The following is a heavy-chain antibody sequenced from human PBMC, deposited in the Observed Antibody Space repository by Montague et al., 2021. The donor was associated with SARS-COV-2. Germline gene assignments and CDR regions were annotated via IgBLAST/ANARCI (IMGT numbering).Heavy chain of an antibody. CDR3: ARRRVVRGVIWVYGMDV. V-gene: IGHV2-70*01. CDR2: IDWDDDK. D-gene: IGHD3-10*01. Sequence: PALVKPTQTLTLTCTFSGFSLSTSGMCVSWIRQPPGKALEWLALIDWDDDKYYSTSLKTRLTISKDTSKNQVVLTRTNMDPVDTATYYCARRRVVRGVIWVYGMDVWGQGTTVTVSS. J-gene: IGHJ6*02. CDR1: GFSLSTSGMC.